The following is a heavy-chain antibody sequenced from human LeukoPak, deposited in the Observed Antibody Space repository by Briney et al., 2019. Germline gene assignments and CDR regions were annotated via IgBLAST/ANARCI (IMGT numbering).Heavy chain of an antibody. CDR1: GFTFSSYA. V-gene: IGHV3-23*01. Sequence: GGSLRLSCAASGFTFSSYAMSWVRQAPGKGLEWVSAISGSGGSTYCADSVKGRFTISRDNAKNSLYLQMNSLRAEDTAVYYCATRLLWFGELNNWFDPWGQGTLVTVSS. D-gene: IGHD3-10*01. J-gene: IGHJ5*02. CDR2: ISGSGGST. CDR3: ATRLLWFGELNNWFDP.